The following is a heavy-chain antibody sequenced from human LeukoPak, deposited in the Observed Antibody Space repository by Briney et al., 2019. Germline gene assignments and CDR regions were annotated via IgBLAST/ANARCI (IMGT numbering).Heavy chain of an antibody. CDR2: ISGSGGST. CDR1: GFTFSSYA. J-gene: IGHJ6*02. CDR3: AKVRVRFLQFYGMDV. D-gene: IGHD3-3*01. V-gene: IGHV3-23*01. Sequence: GGSLRLSCAASGFTFSSYAMSCVRQAPGKGLEWVSAISGSGGSTYYADSVKGRFTISRDNSKNTLYLQMNSLRAEDTAVYYCAKVRVRFLQFYGMDVWGQGTTVTVSS.